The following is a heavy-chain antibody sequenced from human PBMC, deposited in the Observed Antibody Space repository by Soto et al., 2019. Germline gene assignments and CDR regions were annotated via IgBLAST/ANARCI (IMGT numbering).Heavy chain of an antibody. J-gene: IGHJ4*02. V-gene: IGHV4-34*01. CDR3: ARGQEGVVATH. CDR1: GGSLSGYY. Sequence: QVQLQQWGAGLLKPSETLSLNCAVNGGSLSGYYWSWIRQPPGKGLEWIGEIKDGGRTNYSPSLKSRAPTSSDPPNNQFSLRLYSVTAADTGVYYCARGQEGVVATHWDQGTLVTVSS. D-gene: IGHD5-12*01. CDR2: IKDGGRT.